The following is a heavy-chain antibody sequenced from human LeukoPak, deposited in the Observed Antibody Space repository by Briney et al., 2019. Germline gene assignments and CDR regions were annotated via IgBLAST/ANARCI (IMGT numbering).Heavy chain of an antibody. CDR1: GFTFSSYW. Sequence: GGSLRLSCAASGFTFSSYWMHWVRQAPGKGLVWVSRINSDGSSTSYADSVKGRFTISRDNAKNTLYLQMNSLRAEDAAVYYCAKVGLHTSGINWFDPWGQGTLVTVSS. V-gene: IGHV3-74*01. CDR3: AKVGLHTSGINWFDP. J-gene: IGHJ5*02. CDR2: INSDGSST. D-gene: IGHD6-25*01.